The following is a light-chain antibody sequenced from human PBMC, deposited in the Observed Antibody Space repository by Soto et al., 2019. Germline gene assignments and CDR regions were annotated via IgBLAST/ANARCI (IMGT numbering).Light chain of an antibody. CDR3: QQVNRYPYT. V-gene: IGKV1-9*01. CDR2: VAS. J-gene: IGKJ2*01. CDR1: QGITSH. Sequence: DIQLTQSPSFLSASVGDRVTISCRASQGITSHLAWYQQKPGKAPNLLIYVASTLQSGVPSMFSGSGFGTEFTLTVSSLQPEDFATYYCQQVNRYPYTFGQGTKLEIK.